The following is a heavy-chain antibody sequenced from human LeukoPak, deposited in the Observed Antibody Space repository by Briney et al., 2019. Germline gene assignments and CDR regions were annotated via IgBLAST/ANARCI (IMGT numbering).Heavy chain of an antibody. Sequence: GESLKISCKGSGYSFTSYWIGWVRQMPGKGLEWMGIIYPGDSDTRYSPSFQGQVTISADKSISTAYLQWSSLKASDTAMYYCARSGFFIAAAGTGDYYYMDVWGKGPTVTVSS. CDR2: IYPGDSDT. CDR3: ARSGFFIAAAGTGDYYYMDV. D-gene: IGHD6-13*01. CDR1: GYSFTSYW. J-gene: IGHJ6*03. V-gene: IGHV5-51*01.